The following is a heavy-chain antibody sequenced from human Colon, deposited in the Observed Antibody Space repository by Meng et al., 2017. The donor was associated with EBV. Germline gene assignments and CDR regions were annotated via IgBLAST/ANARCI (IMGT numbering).Heavy chain of an antibody. V-gene: IGHV4-39*01. CDR3: ARRRGGSGRDC. CDR1: GGSISSSHYY. J-gene: IGHJ4*02. D-gene: IGHD3-10*01. CDR2: IYHSGST. Sequence: QRQLQESGPGLVKPSEPLSLTCTVSGGSISSSHYYWGWVRQPPGKGLQWIGTIYHSGSTSYNPSLQSRVTMFVDTSKNQFSLMLTSVTATDTAVYYCARRRGGSGRDCWGQGTLVTVSS.